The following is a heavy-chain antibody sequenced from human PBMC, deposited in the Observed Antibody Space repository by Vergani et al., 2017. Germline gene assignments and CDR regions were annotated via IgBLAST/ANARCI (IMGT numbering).Heavy chain of an antibody. J-gene: IGHJ6*03. V-gene: IGHV4-59*01. CDR2: IYYSGST. CDR1: GGSISSYY. CDR3: ARAPRIAAAGTPHTNYYYYYYMDV. Sequence: QLQLQESGPGLVKPSETLSLTCTVSGGSISSYYWSWIRQPPGKGLEWIGYIYYSGSTNYNPSLKSRVTISVDTSKNQFSLKLSSVTAADTAVYYCARAPRIAAAGTPHTNYYYYYYMDVWGKGTTVTVSS. D-gene: IGHD6-13*01.